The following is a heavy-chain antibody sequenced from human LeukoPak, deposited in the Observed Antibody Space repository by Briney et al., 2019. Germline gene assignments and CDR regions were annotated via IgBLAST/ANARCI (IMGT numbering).Heavy chain of an antibody. CDR2: IYYSGST. CDR3: ARGHDYGAPTGP. CDR1: GGSISSYY. Sequence: SETLSLTCSVSGGSISSYYWSWIRQPPGKGLEWIGYIYYSGSTNYNPSLKSRVTISVDTSKNQFSLKLSSVTAADTAVYYCARGHDYGAPTGPWGQGTLVTVSS. J-gene: IGHJ5*02. V-gene: IGHV4-59*01. D-gene: IGHD4-17*01.